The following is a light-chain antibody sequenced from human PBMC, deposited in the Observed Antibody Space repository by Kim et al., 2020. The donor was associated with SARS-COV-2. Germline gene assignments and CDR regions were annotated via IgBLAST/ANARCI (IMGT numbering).Light chain of an antibody. CDR3: GTWDSSLSASV. CDR1: HSNIGDNY. J-gene: IGLJ1*01. CDR2: DTK. Sequence: GRRSSISCSGTHSNIGDNYVSWNRQLPGTAPKLLIYDTKKRPSGIPDRFAGSKSGTSATLAITELQTGDEADYYCGTWDSSLSASVFGSGTKVTVL. V-gene: IGLV1-51*01.